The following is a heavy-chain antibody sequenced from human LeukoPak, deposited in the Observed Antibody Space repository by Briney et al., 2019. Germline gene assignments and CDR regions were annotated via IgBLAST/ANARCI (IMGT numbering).Heavy chain of an antibody. V-gene: IGHV4-30-4*01. CDR2: IYYSGST. Sequence: SQTLSLTCTVSGGSISSGDYYWSWIRQPPGKGLEWTGYIYYSGSTYYNPSLKSRVTISVDTSKNQFSLKLSSVTAADTAVYYCARDATRWSNGDYGGDYWGQGTLVTVSS. D-gene: IGHD4-17*01. CDR1: GGSISSGDYY. CDR3: ARDATRWSNGDYGGDY. J-gene: IGHJ4*02.